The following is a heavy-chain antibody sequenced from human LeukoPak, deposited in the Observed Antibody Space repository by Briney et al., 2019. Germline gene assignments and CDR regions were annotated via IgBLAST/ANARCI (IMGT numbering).Heavy chain of an antibody. D-gene: IGHD5-18*01. CDR3: ARAIRGSYGYHYFDY. V-gene: IGHV4-59*01. J-gene: IGHJ4*02. CDR2: IYYSGST. Sequence: SETLSLTRTVSGGSISSYYWSWIRQPPGKGLEWIGYIYYSGSTNYNPSLKSRVTISVDTSKNQFSLKLSSVTAADTAVYYCARAIRGSYGYHYFDYWGQGTLVTVSS. CDR1: GGSISSYY.